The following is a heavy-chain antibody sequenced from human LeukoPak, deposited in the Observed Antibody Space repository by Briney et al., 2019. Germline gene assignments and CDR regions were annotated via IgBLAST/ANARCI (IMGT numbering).Heavy chain of an antibody. J-gene: IGHJ4*02. CDR2: MNPNSGNT. Sequence: ASVKVSCKASGYAFTSCDINWVRQATGQGLEWMGWMNPNSGNTGYGQSFQGRITMTRDISIGTAYMELSNLTSEDTAIYYCTRGSSGRRDNWGQGTLVTVSA. D-gene: IGHD6-19*01. V-gene: IGHV1-8*01. CDR1: GYAFTSCD. CDR3: TRGSSGRRDN.